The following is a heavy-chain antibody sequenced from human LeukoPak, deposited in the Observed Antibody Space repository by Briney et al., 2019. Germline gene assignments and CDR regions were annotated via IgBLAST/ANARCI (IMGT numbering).Heavy chain of an antibody. V-gene: IGHV3-7*01. CDR1: GFTFRSYW. J-gene: IGHJ4*02. D-gene: IGHD5-24*01. Sequence: GGYLRLSCAASGFTFRSYWMSWVRQAPGKGLEWVANIKQDGSEKYYVDSVKGRFTISRDNAKNSLYLQMNSLRAEDTAVYYCAREDGYNFPYYFDYWGQGTLVTVSS. CDR3: AREDGYNFPYYFDY. CDR2: IKQDGSEK.